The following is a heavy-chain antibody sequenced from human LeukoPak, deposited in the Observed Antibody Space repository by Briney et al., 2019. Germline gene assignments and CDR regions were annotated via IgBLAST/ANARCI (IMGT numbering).Heavy chain of an antibody. J-gene: IGHJ5*02. CDR2: IYPADSDI. V-gene: IGHV5-51*01. Sequence: GESLKISCKGSGYSINNYWIGWVRQMPGKGLEWMGIIYPADSDIRYSPSFQGQVTISADKSISTAYLQWSSLKASDTAMYYCARQEYCSGGSCYTWFNPWGQGTLVTVSS. CDR3: ARQEYCSGGSCYTWFNP. D-gene: IGHD2-15*01. CDR1: GYSINNYW.